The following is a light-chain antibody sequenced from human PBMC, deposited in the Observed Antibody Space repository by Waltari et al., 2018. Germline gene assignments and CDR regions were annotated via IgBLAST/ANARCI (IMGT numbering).Light chain of an antibody. CDR2: AAS. Sequence: DIQLTQSPSFLSASVGDRVTITCRASQGISSYLAWYQQKQGKAPKPLIYAASTSQSGVPSRFSGSGSGTEFTLTISSLKTEDFATYYCQQVNSYPITFGGGTKVESK. V-gene: IGKV1-9*01. J-gene: IGKJ4*01. CDR1: QGISSY. CDR3: QQVNSYPIT.